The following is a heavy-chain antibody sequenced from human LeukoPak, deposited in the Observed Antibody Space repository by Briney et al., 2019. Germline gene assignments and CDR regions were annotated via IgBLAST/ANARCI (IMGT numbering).Heavy chain of an antibody. Sequence: SVKVSCKASGGTFSSYAISWVRQAPGQGLEWMGRIIPILGIANYAQKFQGRVTVTTDTSTSTAYMELRSLRSDDTAVYYCAKGICSGYDSSDAFDIWGQGTMVTVSS. CDR1: GGTFSSYA. D-gene: IGHD5-12*01. V-gene: IGHV1-69*04. CDR3: AKGICSGYDSSDAFDI. CDR2: IIPILGIA. J-gene: IGHJ3*02.